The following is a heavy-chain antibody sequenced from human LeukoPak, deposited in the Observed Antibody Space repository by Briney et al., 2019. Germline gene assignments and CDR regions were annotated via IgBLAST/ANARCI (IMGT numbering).Heavy chain of an antibody. CDR3: TRYNNGHFDY. J-gene: IGHJ4*02. CDR1: GFTFGGYG. V-gene: IGHV3-33*01. Sequence: GGSLRLSCAGSGFTFGGYGMHWFRQTPGKGLEWVAVIALDGSRAFYADSVKGRFTISRDNSKNTMSVQMDDLRAEDTAVYYCTRYNNGHFDYWGQGTLVTVSS. CDR2: IALDGSRA. D-gene: IGHD1-14*01.